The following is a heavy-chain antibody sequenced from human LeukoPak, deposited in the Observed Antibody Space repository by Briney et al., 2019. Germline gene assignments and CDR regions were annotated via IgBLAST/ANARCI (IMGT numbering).Heavy chain of an antibody. V-gene: IGHV3-7*03. J-gene: IGHJ1*01. CDR1: GFTFSSYW. D-gene: IGHD5-12*01. CDR2: IKQDGSDK. CDR3: ARYSGYGGAEYFQH. Sequence: GGSLRLSCAATGFTFSSYWMSWVRQAPGKGLEWVANIKQDGSDKCYVDSVKGRFTISRDNAKNLLYLQMNSLRAEDTAVYYCARYSGYGGAEYFQHWGQGTLVTVSS.